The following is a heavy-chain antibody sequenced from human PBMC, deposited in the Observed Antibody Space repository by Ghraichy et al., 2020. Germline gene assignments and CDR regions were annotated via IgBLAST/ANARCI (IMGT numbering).Heavy chain of an antibody. D-gene: IGHD4-17*01. CDR2: IYTSGNT. CDR1: GFNVSGDY. V-gene: IGHV3-66*01. Sequence: GGSLRLSCAVSGFNVSGDYMSWVRQAPGKGLEWVSVIYTSGNTYYADSVKGRFIISRDNSKNNLYLQMNSLRAEDTAVYYCARTQYDYGDYYFDYSGQGTLVTVSS. J-gene: IGHJ4*02. CDR3: ARTQYDYGDYYFDY.